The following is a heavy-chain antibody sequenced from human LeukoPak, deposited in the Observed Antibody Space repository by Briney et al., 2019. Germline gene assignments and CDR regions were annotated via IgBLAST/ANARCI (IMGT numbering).Heavy chain of an antibody. CDR3: AKPPSYSGSYMGVGY. CDR1: GFTFSTSA. J-gene: IGHJ4*02. V-gene: IGHV3-23*01. D-gene: IGHD1-26*01. CDR2: ISGSGVT. Sequence: GGSLRLSCAASGFTFSTSAMTWVRQAPGKGLEWVSGISGSGVTDYADSVKGRFTISRDNSKNTLYLQMNSLRAEDTAVYYCAKPPSYSGSYMGVGYWGRGTLVTVSS.